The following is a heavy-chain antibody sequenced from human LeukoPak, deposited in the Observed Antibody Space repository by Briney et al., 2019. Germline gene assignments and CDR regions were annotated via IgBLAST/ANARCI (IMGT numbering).Heavy chain of an antibody. CDR1: GCTFDDYA. CDR3: AKAARWGDFDY. CDR2: ISWNSGSI. D-gene: IGHD3-16*01. Sequence: GRSLRLSCAASGCTFDDYAMRWVRQAPGKGLEWVSGISWNSGSICYADFVKGRFTISRDNAKNSLYLQMNSLRAEDTALYYCAKAARWGDFDYWGQGTLVTVSS. J-gene: IGHJ4*02. V-gene: IGHV3-9*01.